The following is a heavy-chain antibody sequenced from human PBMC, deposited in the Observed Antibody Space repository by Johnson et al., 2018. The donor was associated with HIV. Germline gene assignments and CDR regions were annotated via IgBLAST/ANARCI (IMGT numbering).Heavy chain of an antibody. CDR3: ARARSGAFDI. J-gene: IGHJ3*02. CDR2: IKQDGSEK. D-gene: IGHD3-3*01. Sequence: VQLVESGGGLVQPGGSLRLSCAASGITFSSYWMSWVRQAPGKGLEWVANIKQDGSEKYYVDSVKGRFTISRDNAKNSMYLQMNSLRAEDTAVYYCARARSGAFDIWGQGTMVTVSS. CDR1: GITFSSYW. V-gene: IGHV3-7*04.